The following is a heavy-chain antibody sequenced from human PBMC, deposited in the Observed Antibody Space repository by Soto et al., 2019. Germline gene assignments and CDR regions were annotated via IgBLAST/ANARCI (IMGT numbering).Heavy chain of an antibody. CDR3: ARNPIGYCSPNSCQGLDW. D-gene: IGHD2-2*01. CDR1: GGSISSTNW. Sequence: SETLSLTCSVSGGSISSTNWWSWVRQTPGKGLEWIGEIYHSGSTYYNPSLKSRVIMSVDKAKNQFSLQLSSVTAADTAVYYCARNPIGYCSPNSCQGLDWWGQGTMVIVSS. J-gene: IGHJ4*02. CDR2: IYHSGST. V-gene: IGHV4-4*02.